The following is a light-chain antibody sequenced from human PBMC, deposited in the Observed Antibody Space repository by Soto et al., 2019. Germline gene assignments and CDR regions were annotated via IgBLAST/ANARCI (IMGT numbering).Light chain of an antibody. CDR3: QQYNYWRT. CDR2: GAS. Sequence: EIVLTQSPDTLSLSPGERATLSCRASQSISANYLAWYQQPPGQPPRLLIYGASSRSTGIPDRFSGSGSGTDFTLTISRLESEDFAVYYCQQYNYWRTFGQGTKV. J-gene: IGKJ1*01. V-gene: IGKV3-20*01. CDR1: QSISANY.